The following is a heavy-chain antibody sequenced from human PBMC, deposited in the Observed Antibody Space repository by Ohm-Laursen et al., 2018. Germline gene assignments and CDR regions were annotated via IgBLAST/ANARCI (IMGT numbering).Heavy chain of an antibody. CDR3: ARRGLNWGSLDS. CDR1: GFTFTNYV. Sequence: SLRLSCSASGFTFTNYVLAWVRQAPGKGLEWVSAIAESDGRTFYTDSVNGRFTISRDNSKNTLYLQMSSLRAEDTAVYYCARRGLNWGSLDSWGQGTLVTVSS. V-gene: IGHV3-23*01. CDR2: IAESDGRT. J-gene: IGHJ4*02. D-gene: IGHD7-27*01.